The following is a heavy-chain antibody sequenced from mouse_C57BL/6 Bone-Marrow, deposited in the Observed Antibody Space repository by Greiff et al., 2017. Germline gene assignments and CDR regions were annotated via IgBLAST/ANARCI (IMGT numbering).Heavy chain of an antibody. CDR3: ASVGFAY. J-gene: IGHJ3*01. CDR2: IHPNSGST. Sequence: QVQLQQPGAELVKPGASVKLSCKASGYTFTSYWMHWVKQRPGQGLEWIGMIHPNSGSTNYNEKFKSKATLTVDTSSSSAYMQLSSLTSDDSAVYYCASVGFAYWGQGTLVTVSA. CDR1: GYTFTSYW. V-gene: IGHV1-64*01.